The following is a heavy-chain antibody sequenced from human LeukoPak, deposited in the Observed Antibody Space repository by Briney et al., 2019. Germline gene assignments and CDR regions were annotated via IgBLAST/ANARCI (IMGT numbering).Heavy chain of an antibody. V-gene: IGHV4-34*01. CDR2: INHSGST. Sequence: SETLSLTCAVYGGSFSGYYWSWIRQPPGKGLEWIGEINHSGSTNNNPSLKSRVTISVDTSKNQFSLKLSSVTAADTAVYYCARGRCSGGSCGVVARYFDYWGQGILVTVSS. CDR1: GGSFSGYY. CDR3: ARGRCSGGSCGVVARYFDY. D-gene: IGHD2-15*01. J-gene: IGHJ4*02.